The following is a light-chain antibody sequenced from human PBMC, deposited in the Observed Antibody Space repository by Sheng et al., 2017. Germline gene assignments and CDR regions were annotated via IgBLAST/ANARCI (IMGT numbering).Light chain of an antibody. CDR3: AAWDDSLSGPV. J-gene: IGLJ2*01. CDR1: TSNIGTNY. Sequence: QTVVTQPPSASGTPGQRVSISCSGSTSNIGTNYVYWYQQLPGTAPKLLIYSYNHRPSGVPDRFSVSKSGTSASLAISGLRSEDEADYYCAAWDDSLSGPVFGGGTKLTVL. CDR2: SYN. V-gene: IGLV1-47*02.